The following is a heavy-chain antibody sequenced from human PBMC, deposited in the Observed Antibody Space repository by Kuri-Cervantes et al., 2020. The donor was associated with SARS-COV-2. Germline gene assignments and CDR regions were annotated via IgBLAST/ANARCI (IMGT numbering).Heavy chain of an antibody. J-gene: IGHJ4*02. Sequence: GSLRLSCTVSGGSVSNGNFYWSWIRQSPGKGLEWIGYIYYTGRTDLNPSLKSRVTISVDTSKNQFSLKLSSVTAADTAVYYCARGQNSELLWFGESISYYFDYWGQGTLVTVSS. V-gene: IGHV4-61*01. CDR2: IYYTGRT. CDR1: GGSVSNGNFY. D-gene: IGHD3-10*01. CDR3: ARGQNSELLWFGESISYYFDY.